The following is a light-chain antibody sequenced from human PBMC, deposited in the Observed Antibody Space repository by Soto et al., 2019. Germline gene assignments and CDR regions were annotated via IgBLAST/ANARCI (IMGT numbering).Light chain of an antibody. Sequence: QSVLTQPASVSGSPGQSITISCTGTSSDAGGYDYVSWYQQHPGKAPKLMIYDVSNRPSGVSNRFSGSKSGNTTSLTISGLQAEDEADYYCSSFTSSITLVFGGGTKLTVL. V-gene: IGLV2-14*03. J-gene: IGLJ2*01. CDR2: DVS. CDR1: SSDAGGYDY. CDR3: SSFTSSITLV.